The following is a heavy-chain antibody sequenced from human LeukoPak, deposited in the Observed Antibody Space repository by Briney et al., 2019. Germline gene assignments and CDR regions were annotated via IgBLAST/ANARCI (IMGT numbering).Heavy chain of an antibody. V-gene: IGHV3-20*04. Sequence: PGRSLRLSCAASGFTFSSYAMSWVRQAPGKGLEWVSGINWNGGSTGYADSVKGRFTISRDNAKNSLYLQMNSLRAEDTALYYCARKASGSYFFDYWGQGTLVTVSS. CDR2: INWNGGST. CDR3: ARKASGSYFFDY. D-gene: IGHD1-26*01. J-gene: IGHJ4*02. CDR1: GFTFSSYA.